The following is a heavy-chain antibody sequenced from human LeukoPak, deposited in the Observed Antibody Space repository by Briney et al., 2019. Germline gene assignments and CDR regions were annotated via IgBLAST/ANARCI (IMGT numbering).Heavy chain of an antibody. J-gene: IGHJ4*02. CDR2: ISSSNSYT. V-gene: IGHV3-11*06. CDR3: ARALADDFWSGYYSPPDY. D-gene: IGHD3-3*01. Sequence: GGSLRLSCAASGFTFSDYYMSWIRQAPGKGLEWVSYISSSNSYTNHADSVKGRFTISRDNAKNSLYLQMNSLRAEDTAVYYCARALADDFWSGYYSPPDYWGQGTLVTVSS. CDR1: GFTFSDYY.